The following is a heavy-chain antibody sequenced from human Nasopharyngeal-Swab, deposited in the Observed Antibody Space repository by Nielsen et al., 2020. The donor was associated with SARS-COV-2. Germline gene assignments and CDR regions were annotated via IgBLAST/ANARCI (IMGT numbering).Heavy chain of an antibody. CDR3: ARPMTTVTLQRGMDV. CDR1: GFTFSSYS. D-gene: IGHD4-11*01. V-gene: IGHV3-21*01. CDR2: ISSSSGYI. Sequence: GGSLRLSCAASGFTFSSYSMNWVRQAPGKGLEWVSSISSSSGYIYYADSVKGRFTISRDNAKNSLYLQMNSLRAEDTAVYYCARPMTTVTLQRGMDVWGQGTTFTVSS. J-gene: IGHJ6*02.